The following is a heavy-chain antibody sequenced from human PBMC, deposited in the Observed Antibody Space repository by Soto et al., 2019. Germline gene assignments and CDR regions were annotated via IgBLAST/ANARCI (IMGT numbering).Heavy chain of an antibody. CDR3: ARDFHSSGLDGMDV. CDR1: GFTFSDYY. V-gene: IGHV3-11*01. CDR2: ISSRGSTI. J-gene: IGHJ6*02. D-gene: IGHD6-25*01. Sequence: GGSLRLSCAASGFTFSDYYMSWIRQAPGKGLEWVLYISSRGSTIYYADSVKGRFTISRDNAKNSLYLQMNSLRAEDTAVYYWARDFHSSGLDGMDVWGQGTTVTVSS.